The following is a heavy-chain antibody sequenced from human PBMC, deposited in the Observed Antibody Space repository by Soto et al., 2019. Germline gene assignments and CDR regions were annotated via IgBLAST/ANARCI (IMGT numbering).Heavy chain of an antibody. D-gene: IGHD3-16*01. Sequence: EVQLVESGGDLVQPGGSLRLSCAVSGFTVSGNYMSWVRQAPGKGLEWVSVIHSDGSTYYADSVKGRFTISRDNSKNTLYLQMNSLRAEDTAVFYCARGGNKPNDYWGQGTLVTVSS. CDR2: IHSDGST. CDR1: GFTVSGNY. V-gene: IGHV3-66*01. J-gene: IGHJ4*02. CDR3: ARGGNKPNDY.